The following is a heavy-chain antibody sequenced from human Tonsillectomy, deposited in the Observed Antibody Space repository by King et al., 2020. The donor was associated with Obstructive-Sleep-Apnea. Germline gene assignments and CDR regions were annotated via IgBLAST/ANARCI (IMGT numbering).Heavy chain of an antibody. D-gene: IGHD2-15*01. J-gene: IGHJ5*02. CDR2: IYYSGST. CDR3: ASTGNIVVVVAATHNWFDP. V-gene: IGHV4-39*07. CDR1: GGSISSSSYY. Sequence: QLQESGPGLVKPSETLSLTCTVSGGSISSSSYYWGWIRQPPGKGLEWIGSIYYSGSTYYNPSLKRRVTISVDTSKNQFSLKLSSVTAADTAVYYCASTGNIVVVVAATHNWFDPWGQGTLVTVSS.